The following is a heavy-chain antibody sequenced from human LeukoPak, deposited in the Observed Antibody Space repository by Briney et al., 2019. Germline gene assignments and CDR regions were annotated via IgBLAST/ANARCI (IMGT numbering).Heavy chain of an antibody. V-gene: IGHV3-48*01. CDR3: ARSHGYFDY. Sequence: GGSLRLSCAASGFTFSSYSMNWVRQAPGKGLEWVSYISSGSSTIHYADSVKGRFTISRDDAKNSLYLQMNNLRAEDTAVYYCARSHGYFDYWGQGTLVTVSS. CDR1: GFTFSSYS. CDR2: ISSGSSTI. J-gene: IGHJ4*02.